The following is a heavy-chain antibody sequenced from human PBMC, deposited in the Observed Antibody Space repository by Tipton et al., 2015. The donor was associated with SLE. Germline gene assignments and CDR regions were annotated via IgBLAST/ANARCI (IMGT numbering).Heavy chain of an antibody. CDR3: ARETEDTGWIHSRDYIYYYYYVDV. J-gene: IGHJ6*03. V-gene: IGHV4-61*02. D-gene: IGHD6-19*01. CDR2: IYNSGIT. CDR1: GDSFSSGSSS. Sequence: TLSLTCTVSGDSFSSGSSSWNWVRQPAGKGLEWIGLIYNSGITNYNPSLKSRVTISVDTSKNQFSLELSSVTAADTAVYYCARETEDTGWIHSRDYIYYYYYVDVWGQGTTVTVSS.